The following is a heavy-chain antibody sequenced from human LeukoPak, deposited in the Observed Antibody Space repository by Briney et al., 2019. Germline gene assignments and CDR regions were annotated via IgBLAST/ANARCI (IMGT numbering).Heavy chain of an antibody. D-gene: IGHD4-11*01. Sequence: ASVKVSCKASGGTFSSYAISWVRQAPGQGLEWMGGIIPIFGTANYAQKFQGRVTITADESTSTAYMELSSLRSEDTAVYYCARGLQEQGNYYYYYYMDVWGKGTTVTVSS. V-gene: IGHV1-69*13. CDR2: IIPIFGTA. CDR1: GGTFSSYA. CDR3: ARGLQEQGNYYYYYYMDV. J-gene: IGHJ6*03.